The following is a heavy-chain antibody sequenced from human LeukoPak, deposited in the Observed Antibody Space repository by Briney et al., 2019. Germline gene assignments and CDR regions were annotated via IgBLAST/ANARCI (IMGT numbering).Heavy chain of an antibody. CDR2: IYYSGST. J-gene: IGHJ4*02. CDR1: GGSISNYY. CDR3: ASTFQGNFDY. Sequence: PSETLSLTCSVSGGSISNYYWNWIRQPPGKGLEWVGYIYYSGSTKYNPSLKSRVTISVDTSKNQFSLKLSSVTAADTAVYYCASTFQGNFDYWGQGTLVTVSS. V-gene: IGHV4-59*01. D-gene: IGHD2/OR15-2a*01.